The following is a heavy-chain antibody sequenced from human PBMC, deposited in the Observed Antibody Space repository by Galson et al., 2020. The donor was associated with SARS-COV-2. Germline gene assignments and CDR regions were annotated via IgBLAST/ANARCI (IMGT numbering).Heavy chain of an antibody. Sequence: GGSLRLSCAASGFTFSSYSMNWVRQAPGKGLEWVSSISSSSSSYIYYADSVKGRFTISRDNAKNSLYLQMNSLRAEDTAVYYCARGELGYYDSSGYYNYWGQGTLVTVSS. J-gene: IGHJ4*02. D-gene: IGHD3-22*01. CDR3: ARGELGYYDSSGYYNY. V-gene: IGHV3-21*01. CDR1: GFTFSSYS. CDR2: ISSSSSSYI.